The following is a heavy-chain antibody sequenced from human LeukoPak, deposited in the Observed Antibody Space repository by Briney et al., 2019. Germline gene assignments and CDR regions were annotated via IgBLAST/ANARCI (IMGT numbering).Heavy chain of an antibody. V-gene: IGHV4-31*03. D-gene: IGHD6-13*01. CDR2: IYYSGST. CDR1: GVSISSGGYY. CDR3: ARDEQQFDAFDI. Sequence: PSQTLSLTCTVSGVSISSGGYYWSWIRQHPGKGLEWIGYIYYSGSTYYNPSLKSRVTISVDTSKNQFSLKLSSVTAADTAVYYCARDEQQFDAFDIWGQGTMVTVSS. J-gene: IGHJ3*02.